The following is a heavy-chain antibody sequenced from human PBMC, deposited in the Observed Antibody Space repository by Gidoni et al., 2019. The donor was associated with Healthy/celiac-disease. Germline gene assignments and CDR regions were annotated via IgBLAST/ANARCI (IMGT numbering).Heavy chain of an antibody. Sequence: QVQLVQSGAEVKKPGSSVKVSCKASVGTFSSYAISWVRQAPGQGPEWMGGIIPIFGTANYAQKFQGRVTITADESTSTAYMELSSLRSEDTAVYYCWLTYYYYGMDVWGQGTTVTVSS. J-gene: IGHJ6*02. CDR1: VGTFSSYA. CDR2: IIPIFGTA. CDR3: WLTYYYYGMDV. D-gene: IGHD3-10*01. V-gene: IGHV1-69*01.